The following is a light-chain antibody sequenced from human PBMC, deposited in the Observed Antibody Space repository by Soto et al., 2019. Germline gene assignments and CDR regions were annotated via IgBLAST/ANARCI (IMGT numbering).Light chain of an antibody. CDR2: DAS. Sequence: EIVLTQSPATLSLSPGERATLSCRASQSIGYYLAWYQEKPGQAPRLLIYDASIRATGIPARFSGSWSGTDFTLTINGLEPEDSEVYYCQQRGNWPPTGTFGQGTKVEIK. CDR3: QQRGNWPPTGT. V-gene: IGKV3-11*01. CDR1: QSIGYY. J-gene: IGKJ1*01.